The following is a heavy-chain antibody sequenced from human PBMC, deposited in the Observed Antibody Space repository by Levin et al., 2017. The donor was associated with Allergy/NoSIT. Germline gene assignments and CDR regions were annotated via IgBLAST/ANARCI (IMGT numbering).Heavy chain of an antibody. V-gene: IGHV1-18*01. J-gene: IGHJ4*02. D-gene: IGHD6-19*01. CDR1: GYTFTSYG. CDR2: ISAYNANT. CDR3: ARDGNDISSGWYVG. Sequence: GESLKISCKASGYTFTSYGISWVRQAPGQGLEWMGWISAYNANTNYAQKLQGRVTMTTDTSTSTAYMELRSLRSDDTAVYYCARDGNDISSGWYVGWGQGTLVTVSS.